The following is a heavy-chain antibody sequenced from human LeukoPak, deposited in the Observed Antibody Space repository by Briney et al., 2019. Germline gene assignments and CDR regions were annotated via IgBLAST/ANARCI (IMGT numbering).Heavy chain of an antibody. D-gene: IGHD1-26*01. CDR2: ISGSGGSI. CDR3: AKTKVGAALFYYFDY. V-gene: IGHV3-23*01. Sequence: GGSLRLSCAASGFTFSSYAMSWVRQAPGKGLEWVSAISGSGGSIYYADSVKGRFTISRDNSKNTLYLQMNSLRAEDTAVYYCAKTKVGAALFYYFDYWGQGTLVTVSS. J-gene: IGHJ4*02. CDR1: GFTFSSYA.